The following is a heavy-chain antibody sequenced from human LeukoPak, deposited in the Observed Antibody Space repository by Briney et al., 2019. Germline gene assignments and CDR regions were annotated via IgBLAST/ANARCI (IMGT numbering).Heavy chain of an antibody. CDR2: ISGSGGST. J-gene: IGHJ4*02. D-gene: IGHD3-22*01. CDR3: AKVLYDYYDSSGFDY. CDR1: GFTFSSYA. V-gene: IGHV3-23*01. Sequence: GGSLRLSCAASGFTFSSYAMSWVRQAPGKGLEWVSAISGSGGSTYYADSVKGRFTISRVNSKNTLYLQMNSLRAEDTAVYYCAKVLYDYYDSSGFDYWGQGTLVTVSS.